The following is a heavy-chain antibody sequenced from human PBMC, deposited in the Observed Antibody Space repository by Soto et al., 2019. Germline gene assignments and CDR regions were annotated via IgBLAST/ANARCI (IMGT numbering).Heavy chain of an antibody. J-gene: IGHJ4*02. CDR3: ASGAGFYYDTSRY. V-gene: IGHV3-30*04. CDR2: ISPNGNNQ. Sequence: PGGSLRLPGVDPGFTFTTYALHWTGQAPGKGLEWVAVISPNGNNQYYADSVKGRFTIPRDTSKSTLYLQMTSLRPDDTAVYYCASGAGFYYDTSRYWGQGTLVTVPQ. CDR1: GFTFTTYA. D-gene: IGHD3-22*01.